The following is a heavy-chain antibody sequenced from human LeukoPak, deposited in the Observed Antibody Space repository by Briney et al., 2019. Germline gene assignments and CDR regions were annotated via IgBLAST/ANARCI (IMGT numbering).Heavy chain of an antibody. V-gene: IGHV4-34*01. CDR1: GGSFSGYY. Sequence: SETLSLTCAVYGGSFSGYYWAWIRQPPGKGLEWIGEINHSGSTTYNPSLKSRVTISVDTSKNQFSLKLSSVTAAYTAIYYCATVALTGWTFDPWGQGTLVTASS. CDR3: ATVALTGWTFDP. J-gene: IGHJ5*02. D-gene: IGHD7-27*01. CDR2: INHSGST.